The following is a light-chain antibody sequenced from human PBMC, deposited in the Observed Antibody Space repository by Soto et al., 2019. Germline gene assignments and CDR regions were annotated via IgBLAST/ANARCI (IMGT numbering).Light chain of an antibody. CDR1: SSNIGSNY. J-gene: IGLJ2*01. Sequence: QPVLTQPPSASGTPGQRVTISCSGSSSNIGSNYVYWYQQLPGTAPKLLIYRNNQRPSGVPDRFSGSKSGTSASLAISGLRSEDEADYYCAAWEDSLSGPVFGGGTKLTVL. CDR2: RNN. CDR3: AAWEDSLSGPV. V-gene: IGLV1-47*01.